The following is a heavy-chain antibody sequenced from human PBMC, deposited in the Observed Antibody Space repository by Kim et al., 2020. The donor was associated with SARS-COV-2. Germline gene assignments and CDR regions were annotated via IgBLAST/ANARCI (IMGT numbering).Heavy chain of an antibody. Sequence: YPDSVKERLSISRDNFQNTLYLQMNSLSVDDTAVYYCAKAGIQVYIGVFDHWGQGSLVTVSS. V-gene: IGHV3-23*01. D-gene: IGHD3-10*01. CDR3: AKAGIQVYIGVFDH. J-gene: IGHJ4*02.